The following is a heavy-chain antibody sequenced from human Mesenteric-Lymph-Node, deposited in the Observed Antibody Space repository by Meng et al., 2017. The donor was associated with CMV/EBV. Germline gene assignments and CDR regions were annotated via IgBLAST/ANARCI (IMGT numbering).Heavy chain of an antibody. CDR1: GYTFIDYY. Sequence: ASVKVSCKASGYTFIDYYVHWVRRAPGQGLEWMGSINPNSGGTNYAQKFQGRVTMTRDTSISTAYMALSRLTSDDTAVYYCAKEYCTNGVCYIADDYFDYWGQGTLVTVSS. CDR3: AKEYCTNGVCYIADDYFDY. CDR2: INPNSGGT. D-gene: IGHD2-8*01. V-gene: IGHV1-2*02. J-gene: IGHJ4*02.